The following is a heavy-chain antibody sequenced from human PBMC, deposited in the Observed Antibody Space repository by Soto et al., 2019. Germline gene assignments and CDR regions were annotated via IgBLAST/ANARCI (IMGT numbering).Heavy chain of an antibody. CDR3: ARERARYGMDV. CDR1: GYTFTSYD. V-gene: IGHV1-8*01. Sequence: QVQLVQSGAEVKKPGASVKVSCKASGYTFTSYDINWVRQATGQGLEWMGWMNPNSGNTGYAQHFQVRVTRTRNTSISTAYMELSILRSEDTAVYYCARERARYGMDVWGQGTTVTVSS. J-gene: IGHJ6*02. CDR2: MNPNSGNT.